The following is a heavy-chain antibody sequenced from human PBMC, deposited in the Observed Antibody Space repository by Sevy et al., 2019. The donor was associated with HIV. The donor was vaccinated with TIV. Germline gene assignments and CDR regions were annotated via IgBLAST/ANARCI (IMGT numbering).Heavy chain of an antibody. D-gene: IGHD5-18*01. V-gene: IGHV3-66*01. Sequence: GWSLRLSCAASGFTVNSNYMTWVRQAPGKGLEGVSVIHSDDTTYHADSVKDRFTISRDNFKNTLYLHMSSLRAEDTAVYYCARGKSGYGYVLNYWGQGTLVTVSS. CDR3: ARGKSGYGYVLNY. J-gene: IGHJ4*02. CDR2: IHSDDTT. CDR1: GFTVNSNY.